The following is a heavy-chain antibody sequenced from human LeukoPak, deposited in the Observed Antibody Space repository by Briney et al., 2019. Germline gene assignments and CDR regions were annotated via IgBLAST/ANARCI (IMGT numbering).Heavy chain of an antibody. Sequence: ASVKVSCKVSGYTLTELSMHWVRQAPGKGLEWMGGFDPEDGETIYAQKFQGRVTMTEDTSTDTAYMELSSLRSEDTAVYYCARAQGYYGSGSYVSHFDYWGQGTLVTVSS. V-gene: IGHV1-24*01. J-gene: IGHJ4*02. D-gene: IGHD3-10*01. CDR1: GYTLTELS. CDR2: FDPEDGET. CDR3: ARAQGYYGSGSYVSHFDY.